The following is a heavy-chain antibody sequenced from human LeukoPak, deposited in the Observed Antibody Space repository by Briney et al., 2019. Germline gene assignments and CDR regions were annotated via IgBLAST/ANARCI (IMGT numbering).Heavy chain of an antibody. CDR2: ISYSGST. V-gene: IGHV4-59*01. D-gene: IGHD3-10*01. J-gene: IGHJ5*02. CDR3: ARDSCVRFGELFSCWFDP. Sequence: SETLSLTCTSSGGSISSDYCSWIRQPPGKGLQWSGYISYSGSTTYNPSLQSRVTISVDTSTNHFSLQLSSLTPDATAVYYCARDSCVRFGELFSCWFDPWGQGTLVTVSS. CDR1: GGSISSDY.